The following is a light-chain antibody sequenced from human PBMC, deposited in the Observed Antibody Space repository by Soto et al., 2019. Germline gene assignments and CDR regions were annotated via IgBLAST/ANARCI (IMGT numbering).Light chain of an antibody. CDR2: SDN. V-gene: IGLV1-44*01. J-gene: IGLJ3*02. CDR3: AAWDESPNVPV. Sequence: QSVLTQPPSASGTPGQRVTISCSGSNSNIGRNTVNWYQQFPGAAPNLLIHSDNERPSGVPDRFSGSRSGTSASLAISGLQSEDEAYYYCAAWDESPNVPVCGGGTKLTVL. CDR1: NSNIGRNT.